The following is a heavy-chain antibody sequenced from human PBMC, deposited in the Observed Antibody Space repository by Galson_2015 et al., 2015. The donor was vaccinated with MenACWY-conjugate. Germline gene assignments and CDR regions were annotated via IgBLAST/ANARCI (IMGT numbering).Heavy chain of an antibody. V-gene: IGHV3-7*03. D-gene: IGHD2-2*01. Sequence: SLRLSCAASGFISNNYWMSWVRQVPGKGQEWVANIKQDGSEKYYVDSVRGRFTISRDNAKNSLYLQMNSLRAEDTAVYYCARDLGFYCSRNDCYSPYWGQGTLVTVSS. CDR2: IKQDGSEK. CDR3: ARDLGFYCSRNDCYSPY. J-gene: IGHJ4*02. CDR1: GFISNNYW.